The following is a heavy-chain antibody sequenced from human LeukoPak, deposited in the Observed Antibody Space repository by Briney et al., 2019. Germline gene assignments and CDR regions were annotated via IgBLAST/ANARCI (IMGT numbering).Heavy chain of an antibody. V-gene: IGHV1-69*02. CDR2: IIPILGIA. J-gene: IGHJ4*02. Sequence: RASVKISSKASGGTFSIYTISWVRQAPGQGLGWTGRIIPILGIANYAQQFHGRVTITADKSTSTAYMELSSLRSEDTAVYYCARAGFGYCSSTSCPHFDYWGQGTLVTVSS. CDR1: GGTFSIYT. CDR3: ARAGFGYCSSTSCPHFDY. D-gene: IGHD2-2*01.